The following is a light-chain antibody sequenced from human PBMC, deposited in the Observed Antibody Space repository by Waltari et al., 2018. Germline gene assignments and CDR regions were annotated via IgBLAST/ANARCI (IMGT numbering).Light chain of an antibody. CDR1: QLGNKY. CDR2: QDT. Sequence: SYELTQPPSVSVSPGQTASITCSGDQLGNKYVSWYQQKPGQSPVLIIYQDTKRPSGIPERLSGSNSGKTATLTSSGTQGMDEGDYYCQAWDTISAGLGGGTKLTVL. CDR3: QAWDTISAG. V-gene: IGLV3-1*01. J-gene: IGLJ2*01.